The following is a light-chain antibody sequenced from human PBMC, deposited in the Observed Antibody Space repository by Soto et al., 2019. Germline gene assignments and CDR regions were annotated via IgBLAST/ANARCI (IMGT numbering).Light chain of an antibody. CDR3: QQYNSQFT. CDR1: QSISSW. V-gene: IGKV1-5*01. CDR2: DAS. Sequence: DIQMTQSPSTLSASVGDRVTITCRASQSISSWLAWYQQKPGKAPKLLIYDASSLESGVPSRFSGSRSGTEFTLTISSLQPDDFATYYCQQYNSQFTFGPGTKVDIK. J-gene: IGKJ3*01.